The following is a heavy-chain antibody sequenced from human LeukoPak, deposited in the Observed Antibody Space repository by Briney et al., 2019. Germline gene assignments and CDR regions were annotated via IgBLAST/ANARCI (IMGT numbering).Heavy chain of an antibody. Sequence: HPGGSVRLSCAGTGFAFNMFAIDWVRQAPGKGLEWVSGLSRGGSTTNYADSVKGRFTISRDKSQNSVFLQLNSLRPEDTAVYYCARQQRIRHCSEGVCTEGYYFDYWGQGTLVTVSS. D-gene: IGHD2-15*01. J-gene: IGHJ4*02. V-gene: IGHV3-23*01. CDR2: LSRGGSTT. CDR3: ARQQRIRHCSEGVCTEGYYFDY. CDR1: GFAFNMFA.